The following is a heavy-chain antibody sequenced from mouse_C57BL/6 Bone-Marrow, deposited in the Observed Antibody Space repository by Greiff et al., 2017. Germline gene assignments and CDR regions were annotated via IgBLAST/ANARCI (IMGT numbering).Heavy chain of an antibody. CDR3: ARYDYVPYYFDY. D-gene: IGHD2-4*01. CDR2: IYPGSGNT. J-gene: IGHJ2*01. CDR1: GSSFTSYY. Sequence: QVQLQQSGPELVKPGASVKISCKASGSSFTSYYIHWVKQRPGQGLEWIGWIYPGSGNTKYNEKFKGKATLTADTSSSTAYMQLSSLTSEDSAVYYCARYDYVPYYFDYWGQGTTLTVSS. V-gene: IGHV1-66*01.